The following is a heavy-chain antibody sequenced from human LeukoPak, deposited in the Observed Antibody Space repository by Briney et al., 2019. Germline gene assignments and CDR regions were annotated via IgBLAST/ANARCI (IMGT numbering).Heavy chain of an antibody. CDR1: GGTFSSYA. V-gene: IGHV1-69*04. J-gene: IGHJ4*02. CDR3: AREGIAVAGHDY. D-gene: IGHD6-19*01. Sequence: ASVKVSCKASGGTFSSYAISWVRQAPGQGLEWMGRIIPILGIANYAQKFQGRVTMTRDTSTSTVYMELSSLRSEDTAVYYCAREGIAVAGHDYWGQGTLVTVSS. CDR2: IIPILGIA.